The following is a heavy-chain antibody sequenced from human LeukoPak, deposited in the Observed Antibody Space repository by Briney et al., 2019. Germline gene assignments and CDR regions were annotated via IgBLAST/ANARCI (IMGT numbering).Heavy chain of an antibody. D-gene: IGHD1-26*01. CDR3: ARDGGSYFWFDP. CDR1: GFTFSNYS. CDR2: ISISSSYI. Sequence: GGSLRLSCAASGFTFSNYSWNWVRQAPGKGLEWVSSISISSSYIYYADSVKGRFTISRDNAKNSLYLQMNSLRAEDTAVYYCARDGGSYFWFDPWGQGTLVTVSS. V-gene: IGHV3-21*01. J-gene: IGHJ5*02.